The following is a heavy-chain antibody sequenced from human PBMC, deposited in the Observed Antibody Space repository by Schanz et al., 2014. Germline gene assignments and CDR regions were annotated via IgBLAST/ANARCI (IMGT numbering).Heavy chain of an antibody. Sequence: EVQLLESGGGLVQPGGSLRLSCTASGFNSDDYAMHWVRQAPGKGLEWVSVISWNSGTIGYADSVKGRFTISRDNFKGALYLQMNSLRAEDTAVYYCAKGRFGELSAFDIWGQGTMVTVSS. CDR1: GFNSDDYA. CDR2: ISWNSGTI. V-gene: IGHV3-9*02. D-gene: IGHD3-10*01. CDR3: AKGRFGELSAFDI. J-gene: IGHJ3*02.